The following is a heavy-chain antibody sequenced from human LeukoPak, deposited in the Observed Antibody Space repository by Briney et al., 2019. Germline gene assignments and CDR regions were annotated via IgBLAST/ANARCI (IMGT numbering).Heavy chain of an antibody. CDR2: INPNSGGT. CDR3: ARAYYYYDSQFDY. Sequence: ASVKVSCKASGYTFTGYYMHWVRQAPGQGLEWMGRINPNSGGTNYAQKFQGRVTMNRDTSISTACMELSRLRSDDTAVYYCARAYYYYDSQFDYWGQGTLVTVSS. J-gene: IGHJ4*02. V-gene: IGHV1-2*06. CDR1: GYTFTGYY. D-gene: IGHD3-22*01.